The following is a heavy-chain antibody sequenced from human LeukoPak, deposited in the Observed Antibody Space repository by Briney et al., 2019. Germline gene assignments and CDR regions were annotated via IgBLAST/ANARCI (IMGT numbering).Heavy chain of an antibody. CDR3: ARSWIRANLDY. D-gene: IGHD5-18*01. V-gene: IGHV3-21*01. CDR2: ISSSSSYI. J-gene: IGHJ4*02. Sequence: GGSLRLSCAASGFTFSGYAMHWVRQAPGKGLEWVSSISSSSSYIYYADSVKGRFTISRDNAKNSLYLQMNSLRAEDTAVYYCARSWIRANLDYWGQGTLVTVSS. CDR1: GFTFSGYA.